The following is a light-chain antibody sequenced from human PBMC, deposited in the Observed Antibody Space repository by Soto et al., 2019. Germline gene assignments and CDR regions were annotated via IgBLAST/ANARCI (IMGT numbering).Light chain of an antibody. V-gene: IGLV2-14*01. CDR2: DVT. J-gene: IGLJ2*01. CDR3: SSYTSSSTPEV. Sequence: QSALTQPASVSGSPGQSITISCTGTSSDVGGYNYVSWYQQHPGKAPKLMIFDVTYRPSGVSNRFSGSKSGNTASLTISGLQPEDEADYYCSSYTSSSTPEVFGGGTKLTVL. CDR1: SSDVGGYNY.